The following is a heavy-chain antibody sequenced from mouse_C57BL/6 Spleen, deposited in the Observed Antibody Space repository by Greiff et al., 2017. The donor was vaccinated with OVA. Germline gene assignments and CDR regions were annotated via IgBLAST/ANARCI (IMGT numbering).Heavy chain of an antibody. D-gene: IGHD2-4*01. CDR3: VRDYDYDFFFAY. CDR2: IRSKSNNYAT. V-gene: IGHV10-1*01. J-gene: IGHJ3*01. Sequence: EVKLVESGGGLVQPKGSLKLSCAASGFSFNTYAMNWVRQAPGKGLEGVARIRSKSNNYATYYADSVKDRFTISRDDSESMLYLQMNNLKTENTAMYYCVRDYDYDFFFAYWGQGTLVTVSA. CDR1: GFSFNTYA.